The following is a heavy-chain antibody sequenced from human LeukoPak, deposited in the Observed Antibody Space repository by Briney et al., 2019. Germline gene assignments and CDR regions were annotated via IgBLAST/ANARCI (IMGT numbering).Heavy chain of an antibody. D-gene: IGHD6-19*01. V-gene: IGHV4-59*08. CDR2: IYYSGST. J-gene: IGHJ4*02. Sequence: PETLSPTCTVSGGSISSYYWNWIRPPPGKGLEWIGYIYYSGSTNYNPSLKSRVTISVDTTKNQFSLKLSSVTAADTAMYYCARRGGVEYSSGWYFDYWGQGTLVTVSS. CDR3: ARRGGVEYSSGWYFDY. CDR1: GGSISSYY.